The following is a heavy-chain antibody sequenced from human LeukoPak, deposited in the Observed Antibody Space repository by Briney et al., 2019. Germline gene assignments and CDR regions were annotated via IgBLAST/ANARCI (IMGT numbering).Heavy chain of an antibody. CDR2: IYYSGST. J-gene: IGHJ3*02. CDR1: GGSISSYY. Sequence: SETLSLTCTVSGGSISSYYWSWIRQPPGKGLEWIGYIYYSGSTNYNPSFKSRVTISVDTSKNQFSLKLSSVTAADTAVYYCATSTLYYFDSSGYYSNDAFDIWGQGTMVTVSS. V-gene: IGHV4-59*01. CDR3: ATSTLYYFDSSGYYSNDAFDI. D-gene: IGHD3-22*01.